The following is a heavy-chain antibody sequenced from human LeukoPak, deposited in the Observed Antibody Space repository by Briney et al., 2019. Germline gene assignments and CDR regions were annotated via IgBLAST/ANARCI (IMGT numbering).Heavy chain of an antibody. V-gene: IGHV4-59*12. CDR1: GGSINSDY. D-gene: IGHD1-26*01. CDR2: IYYSGIT. J-gene: IGHJ4*02. Sequence: PSETLSLTCTVSGGSINSDYWSWIRQPPGKGLQWIGYIYYSGITNYNPSLKSRVTISVDTSKEQFSLKLTSVTAADTAVYYCARDGRFPPEVLPRYFDYWGQGTLVTVSS. CDR3: ARDGRFPPEVLPRYFDY.